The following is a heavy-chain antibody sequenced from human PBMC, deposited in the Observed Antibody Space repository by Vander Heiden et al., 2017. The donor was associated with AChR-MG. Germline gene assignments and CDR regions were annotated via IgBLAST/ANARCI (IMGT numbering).Heavy chain of an antibody. CDR3: AKAPSTNYNNWGSYRSAD. CDR1: GFTFGSYA. D-gene: IGHD3-16*02. V-gene: IGHV3-23*01. Sequence: EVQVLESGGGLVQPGGCLRLSCAASGFTFGSYAMNWVRQAPGKGPVWVASITGSGDRTYHADSVKGRFTVSRDNSKNMVFLQMNSLTVDDTAVYYCAKAPSTNYNNWGSYRSADWGQGTLVTVAS. J-gene: IGHJ1*01. CDR2: ITGSGDRT.